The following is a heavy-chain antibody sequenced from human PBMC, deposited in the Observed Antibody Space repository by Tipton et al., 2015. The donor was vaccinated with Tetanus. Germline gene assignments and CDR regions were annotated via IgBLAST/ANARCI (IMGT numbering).Heavy chain of an antibody. Sequence: QVQLVQSGAEVKKPGSSVKVSCKASGGTFSSYAISWVRQAPGQGLEWMGRIIPIFGPANYAQKFQGRVTITADESTSTAYMELSSLRSEDTAVYYCAREAYDSSGYYYYYYGMDVWGQGTTVTVSS. CDR2: IIPIFGPA. V-gene: IGHV1-69*01. J-gene: IGHJ6*02. D-gene: IGHD3-22*01. CDR1: GGTFSSYA. CDR3: AREAYDSSGYYYYYYGMDV.